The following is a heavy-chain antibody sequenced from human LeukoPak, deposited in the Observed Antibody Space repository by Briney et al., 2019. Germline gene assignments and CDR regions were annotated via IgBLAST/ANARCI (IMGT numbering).Heavy chain of an antibody. V-gene: IGHV3-49*03. Sequence: GGSLRLSCAASGFTFLSYAMSWFRQAPGKGLEWVGFIRSKAYGGTTEYAASVKGGFTISRDDSTSIAYLQMNSLKTEDTAVYYCTRGKGDQGWFWGQGTLVTVSS. CDR1: GFTFLSYA. CDR2: IRSKAYGGTT. CDR3: TRGKGDQGWF. D-gene: IGHD2-15*01. J-gene: IGHJ4*02.